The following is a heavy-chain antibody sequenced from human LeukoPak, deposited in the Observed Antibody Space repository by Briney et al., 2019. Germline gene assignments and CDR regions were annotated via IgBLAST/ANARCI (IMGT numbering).Heavy chain of an antibody. CDR1: GGTFSSYA. J-gene: IGHJ4*02. V-gene: IGHV1-69*04. CDR3: ASDTYYDFWSDSYYFDY. Sequence: SVKVSCKASGGTFSSYAISWVRQAPGQGLEWMGRIIPILGIANYAQKFQGRVTITADKSTSTAYVELSSLRSEDTAVFYCASDTYYDFWSDSYYFDYWGQGTLVTVSS. CDR2: IIPILGIA. D-gene: IGHD3-3*01.